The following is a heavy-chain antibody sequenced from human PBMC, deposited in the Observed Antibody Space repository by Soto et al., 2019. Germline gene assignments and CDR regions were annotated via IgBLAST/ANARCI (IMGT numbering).Heavy chain of an antibody. CDR2: ISAYNGNT. Sequence: ASVKVSCKASGYTFTSYGISWMRQAPGQGLEWMGWISAYNGNTNYAQKLQGRVTMTTDTSTSTAYMELRSLRSDDTAVYYCASYHLNYYYYGMDVWGQGTTVTVSS. CDR3: ASYHLNYYYYGMDV. CDR1: GYTFTSYG. V-gene: IGHV1-18*01. J-gene: IGHJ6*02.